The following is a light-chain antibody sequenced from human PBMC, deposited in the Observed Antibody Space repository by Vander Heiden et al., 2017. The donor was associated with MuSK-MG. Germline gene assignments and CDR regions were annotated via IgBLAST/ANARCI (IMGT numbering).Light chain of an antibody. CDR1: QSISNN. CDR2: GAS. J-gene: IGKJ3*01. CDR3: QHEKNCPFT. V-gene: IGKV3-15*01. Sequence: EIVMTQSPATLSVSPGERVTLSCRASQSISNNLVWYQQKPGQAPRFLIYGASTRAPGIPARFSSGGSGTEFTLTISSLQSEDFAVYYCQHEKNCPFTFGHGTIVDIK.